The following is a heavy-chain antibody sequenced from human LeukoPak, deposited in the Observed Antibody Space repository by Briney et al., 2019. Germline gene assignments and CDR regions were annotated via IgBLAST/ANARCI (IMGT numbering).Heavy chain of an antibody. V-gene: IGHV4-59*08. CDR1: GGSISSYY. Sequence: SETLSLTCTVSGGSISSYYWSWIRQPPGKGLEWIGYIYYSGSTNYNPSLKSRVTISVDTSKNQFSLKLSSVTAADTAVYYCAGGGGDYTLAARAHYYGMDVWGQGTTVTVSS. J-gene: IGHJ6*02. CDR2: IYYSGST. CDR3: AGGGGDYTLAARAHYYGMDV. D-gene: IGHD2-21*02.